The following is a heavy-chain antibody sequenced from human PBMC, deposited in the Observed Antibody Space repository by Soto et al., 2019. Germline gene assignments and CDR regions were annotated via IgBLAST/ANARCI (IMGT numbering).Heavy chain of an antibody. V-gene: IGHV3-21*01. J-gene: IGHJ4*02. Sequence: EVQLVESGGGLVKPGGSLRLSCAASGFTFSSYSMNWVRQAPGKGLEWVSSITSGSSYINYADSVKGRFTISRDNAKNSLYLQMNSLRAEDTAVYDCARARGSGWDPLDYWGQGTLVTVSS. D-gene: IGHD6-19*01. CDR1: GFTFSSYS. CDR3: ARARGSGWDPLDY. CDR2: ITSGSSYI.